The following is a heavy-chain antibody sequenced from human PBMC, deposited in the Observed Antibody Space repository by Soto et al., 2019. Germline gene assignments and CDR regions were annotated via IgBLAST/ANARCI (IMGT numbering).Heavy chain of an antibody. V-gene: IGHV1-2*04. CDR1: GYTFTGYY. CDR3: ARRRYVRTSYQPPVPY. Sequence: ASVKVSCKASGYTFTGYYMHWVRQAPGQGLEWMGWINPNSGGTNYAQKFQGWVTMTRDTSISTAYMELSRLRSDDTAVYYCARRRYVRTSYQPPVPYWGQGTLVTVSS. D-gene: IGHD3-16*02. CDR2: INPNSGGT. J-gene: IGHJ4*02.